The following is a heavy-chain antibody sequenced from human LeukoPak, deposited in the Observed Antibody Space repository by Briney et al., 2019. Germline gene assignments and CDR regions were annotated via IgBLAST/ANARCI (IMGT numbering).Heavy chain of an antibody. J-gene: IGHJ4*02. CDR1: GDSIRSTSYY. CDR2: IYYSGDT. Sequence: SETLSLTCTVSGDSIRSTSYYWGWIRQPPGKGLEWIGSIYYSGDTYYNPSLKSRVTIAVDTSKNQFSLKLNSVTAADTAVYYCARRKSFYDSSGYSDHWGRGTLVTVS. CDR3: ARRKSFYDSSGYSDH. D-gene: IGHD3-22*01. V-gene: IGHV4-39*01.